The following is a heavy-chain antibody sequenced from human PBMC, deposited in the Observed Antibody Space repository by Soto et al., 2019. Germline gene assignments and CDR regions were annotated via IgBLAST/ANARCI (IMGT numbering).Heavy chain of an antibody. CDR3: AKDRGLLPAFDY. V-gene: IGHV3-23*01. Sequence: QPGGSLRLSCAASGVTFRSYAMSWVRQAPGQGLEWVSAISGSGGSTYYADSVKGRLTISRDNSKNTLYLQMNSLRAEDTAVYYCAKDRGLLPAFDYWGQGTLVTVSS. CDR1: GVTFRSYA. CDR2: ISGSGGST. J-gene: IGHJ4*02. D-gene: IGHD3-22*01.